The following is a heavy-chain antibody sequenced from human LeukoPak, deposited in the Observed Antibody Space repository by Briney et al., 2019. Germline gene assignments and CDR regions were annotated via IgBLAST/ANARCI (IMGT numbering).Heavy chain of an antibody. J-gene: IGHJ6*03. Sequence: GGSLRLSCAASGFTFSSYWMSWVRQAPGKGLEWVANIKQDGSEKYCVDSVKGRFTISRDNAKNSLYLQMNSLRAEDTAVYYCARGRPGWGYYYYMDVWGKGTTVTVSS. CDR1: GFTFSSYW. V-gene: IGHV3-7*01. CDR2: IKQDGSEK. D-gene: IGHD3-16*01. CDR3: ARGRPGWGYYYYMDV.